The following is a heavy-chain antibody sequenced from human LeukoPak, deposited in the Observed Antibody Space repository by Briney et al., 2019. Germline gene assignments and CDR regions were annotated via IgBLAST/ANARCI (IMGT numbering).Heavy chain of an antibody. V-gene: IGHV3-33*01. J-gene: IGHJ4*02. CDR2: IWYDGSQR. CDR1: GFTMKNFG. D-gene: IGHD3-3*01. CDR3: VRGAEMNYNFENSFYFDS. Sequence: GGSLRLSCAVSGFTMKNFGMHWVRQAPGKGLEWVAVIWYDGSQRHYMDSVKGRFAISRENSMNTLSLEMNGLRVEDTAVYYCVRGAEMNYNFENSFYFDSWGQGALVIVSS.